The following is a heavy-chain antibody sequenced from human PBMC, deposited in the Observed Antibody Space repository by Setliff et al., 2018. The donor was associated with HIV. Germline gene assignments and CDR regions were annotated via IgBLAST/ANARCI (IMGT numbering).Heavy chain of an antibody. CDR2: INTSGTT. Sequence: PSETLSLTCTVSGGPISSYYWSWIRQPPGKGLEWIGYINTSGTTNYNPSLKSRVTISVDTSKNQFSLKLSSVTAADTAVYFCARQTYYYDNSGHNWFDPWGQGTLVTVSS. D-gene: IGHD3-22*01. V-gene: IGHV4-4*09. J-gene: IGHJ5*02. CDR3: ARQTYYYDNSGHNWFDP. CDR1: GGPISSYY.